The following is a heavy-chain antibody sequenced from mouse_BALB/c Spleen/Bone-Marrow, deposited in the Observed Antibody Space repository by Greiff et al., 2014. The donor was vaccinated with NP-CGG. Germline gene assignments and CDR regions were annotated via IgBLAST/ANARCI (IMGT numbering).Heavy chain of an antibody. Sequence: EVQLQQSGPELEKPGASVKISCKASGHSFTGYNMNWVKQSHGKSLEWIGNIDPYYGTTTFNQKFKDKATLTVDKSSSTAYMQLKSLTSGDSAVYYCTRSRAYFRDWFAYWGQGTLVTVSA. D-gene: IGHD2-14*01. J-gene: IGHJ3*01. CDR3: TRSRAYFRDWFAY. CDR2: IDPYYGTT. CDR1: GHSFTGYN. V-gene: IGHV1-39*01.